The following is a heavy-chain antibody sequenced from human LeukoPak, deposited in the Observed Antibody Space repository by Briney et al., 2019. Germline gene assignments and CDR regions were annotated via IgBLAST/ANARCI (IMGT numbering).Heavy chain of an antibody. V-gene: IGHV3-21*01. CDR2: ISNFSNYI. Sequence: PGGSLRLSCAASRFTFTNYSMNWVRQAPGKGREWVSSISNFSNYIYYADSVKGRFTISRDNAKNSLYLQMNSLRAEDTALYYCARGGENSGFDYWGQGTLVIVSS. J-gene: IGHJ4*02. CDR1: RFTFTNYS. D-gene: IGHD6-19*01. CDR3: ARGGENSGFDY.